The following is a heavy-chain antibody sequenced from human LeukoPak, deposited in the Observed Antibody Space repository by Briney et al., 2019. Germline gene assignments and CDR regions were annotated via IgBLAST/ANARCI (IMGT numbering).Heavy chain of an antibody. CDR2: ISGSGGST. CDR1: GFTFSNYA. D-gene: IGHD1-26*01. CDR3: AKDLAGSGSYSFDY. J-gene: IGHJ4*02. V-gene: IGHV3-23*01. Sequence: GGSLRLSCAASGFTFSNYAMNWVRQAPGRGLEWVSAISGSGGSTYYADSVKGRFTISRDNSKNTLYLQMNSLRAEDTAVYYCAKDLAGSGSYSFDYWGQGTLVTLSS.